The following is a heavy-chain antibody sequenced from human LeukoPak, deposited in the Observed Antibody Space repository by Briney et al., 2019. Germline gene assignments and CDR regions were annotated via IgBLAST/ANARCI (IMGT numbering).Heavy chain of an antibody. D-gene: IGHD1-14*01. Sequence: PGGSLRPSCAASGFTFSTFWMTWVRQAPGKGLEWVANINQDGSEKDYVDSVKGRFTISRDNAKNSLYLQVNSLRDDDTAVYYCGRVQKTQTGGTPDYWGQGTLVTVSS. V-gene: IGHV3-7*01. CDR2: INQDGSEK. J-gene: IGHJ4*02. CDR1: GFTFSTFW. CDR3: GRVQKTQTGGTPDY.